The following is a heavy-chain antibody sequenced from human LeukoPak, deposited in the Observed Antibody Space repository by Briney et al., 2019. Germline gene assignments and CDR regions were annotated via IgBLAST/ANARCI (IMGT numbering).Heavy chain of an antibody. CDR1: GDSISSYY. J-gene: IGHJ4*02. CDR2: IYYSGRT. V-gene: IGHV4-59*01. Sequence: AETLSLTCTVSGDSISSYYWSWIRQPPGKGLEWIGYIYYSGRTNYNPSLKSRVTISVDTSKNQFSLKLSSVTAADTAVYYCARLLLDYFDYWGQGTLVTVSS. CDR3: ARLLLDYFDY.